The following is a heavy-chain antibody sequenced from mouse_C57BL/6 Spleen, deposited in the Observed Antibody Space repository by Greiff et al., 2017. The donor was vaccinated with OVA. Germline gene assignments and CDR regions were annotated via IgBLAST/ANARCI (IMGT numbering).Heavy chain of an antibody. CDR3: AREGDSSGYGFAY. J-gene: IGHJ3*01. CDR1: GYTFTSYW. V-gene: IGHV1-52*01. Sequence: QVQLQQPGAELVRPGSSVKLSCKASGYTFTSYWMHWVKQRPIQGLEWIGNIDPSDSETHYNQKFKDKATLTVDKSSSTAYMQLSSLTSEDSAVYYGAREGDSSGYGFAYWGQGTLVTVSA. D-gene: IGHD3-2*02. CDR2: IDPSDSET.